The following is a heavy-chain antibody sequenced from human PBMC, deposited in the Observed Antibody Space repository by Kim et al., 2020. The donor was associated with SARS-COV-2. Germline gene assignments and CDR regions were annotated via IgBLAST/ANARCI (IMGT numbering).Heavy chain of an antibody. CDR2: IYYSGST. D-gene: IGHD6-13*01. CDR3: ASSVGPIAAAGTSDY. J-gene: IGHJ4*02. CDR1: GGSISSYY. Sequence: SETLSLTCTVSGGSISSYYWSWIRQPPGKGLEWIGYIYYSGSTNYNPSLKSRVTISVDTSKNQFSLKLSSVTAADTAVYYCASSVGPIAAAGTSDYWGQGTLLTVSS. V-gene: IGHV4-59*01.